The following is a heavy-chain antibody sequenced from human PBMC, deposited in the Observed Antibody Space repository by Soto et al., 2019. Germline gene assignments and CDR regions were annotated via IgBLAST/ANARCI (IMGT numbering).Heavy chain of an antibody. V-gene: IGHV1-18*01. CDR2: ITAYSGNT. J-gene: IGHJ4*02. D-gene: IGHD3-22*01. Sequence: ASVKVSCKASGYTFTSYGIFWVRQAPGQGLEWMGWITAYSGNTNYAQKFQGRITVTTDTSTSTAYMELRSLRSDDTAVYYCARAASSGRNDYWGQGTPVTVSS. CDR3: ARAASSGRNDY. CDR1: GYTFTSYG.